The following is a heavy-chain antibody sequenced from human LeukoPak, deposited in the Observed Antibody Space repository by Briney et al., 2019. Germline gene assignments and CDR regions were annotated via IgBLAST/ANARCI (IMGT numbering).Heavy chain of an antibody. Sequence: GGSLRLSCAASGFTFDDYAMHWVRQAPGKGLEWVSGISWNSGSIGYADSVKGRFTISRDNSKNTLYLQMNSPRAEDTAVYYCAKDQRSIAVAGYFDYWGQGTLVTVSS. D-gene: IGHD6-19*01. CDR1: GFTFDDYA. V-gene: IGHV3-9*01. CDR2: ISWNSGSI. CDR3: AKDQRSIAVAGYFDY. J-gene: IGHJ4*02.